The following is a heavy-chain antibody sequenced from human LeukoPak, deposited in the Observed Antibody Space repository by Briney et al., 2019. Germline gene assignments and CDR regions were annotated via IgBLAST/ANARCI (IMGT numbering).Heavy chain of an antibody. D-gene: IGHD4-17*01. CDR3: ARRRGGYGEGEFDY. CDR1: GFTASSKY. CDR2: IRSDATT. J-gene: IGHJ4*02. V-gene: IGHV3-66*04. Sequence: GGSLRLSCTPSGFTASSKYMSWVRQASGKGLEWVSFIRSDATTAYADSVQGRFTISRDDSKNTLYLQMNSLRVEDTAVYYCARRRGGYGEGEFDYWGQGTLVTVSS.